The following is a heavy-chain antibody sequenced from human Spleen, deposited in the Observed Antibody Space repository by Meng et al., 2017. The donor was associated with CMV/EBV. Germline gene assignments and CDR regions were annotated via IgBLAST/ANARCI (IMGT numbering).Heavy chain of an antibody. Sequence: LKISCAASGFTFSDYYMSWIRQAPGKGLEWVSYISSRGSTIYYADSVKGRFTISRDNAKNSLSLQMNSLRAEDTAVYYCARDQDGGYAIDYWGQGTLVTVSS. CDR3: ARDQDGGYAIDY. D-gene: IGHD5-12*01. J-gene: IGHJ4*02. CDR2: ISSRGSTI. CDR1: GFTFSDYY. V-gene: IGHV3-11*04.